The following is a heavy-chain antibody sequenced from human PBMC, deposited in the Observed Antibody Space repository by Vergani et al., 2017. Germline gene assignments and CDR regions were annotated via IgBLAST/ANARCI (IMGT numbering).Heavy chain of an antibody. CDR3: TTLSPNWVHW. V-gene: IGHV3-15*01. Sequence: EVQLVESGGGLVKPGGSLRLSCAASGFSFSNAWMTWVRQGPGKGLEWVGRTKSQIDGGTTDYAAPVKGRFLISRDDSTNRLYLHMNSLKTEDTAVYYCTTLSPNWVHWWGQGTLVNVSS. CDR1: GFSFSNAW. J-gene: IGHJ4*02. D-gene: IGHD7-27*01. CDR2: TKSQIDGGTT.